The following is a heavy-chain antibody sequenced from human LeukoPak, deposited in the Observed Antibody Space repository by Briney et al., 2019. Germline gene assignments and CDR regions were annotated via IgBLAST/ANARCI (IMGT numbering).Heavy chain of an antibody. V-gene: IGHV3-23*01. CDR2: ISGSGGST. CDR1: GFTFSSYA. CDR3: AKASAMIVVVSKHFDY. Sequence: GVSLRLSCAASGFTFSSYAMSWVRQAPGKGLEWVSAISGSGGSTYYLDSVEGRFTISRDNSKNTLYPQMNSLRAEDTAVYYCAKASAMIVVVSKHFDYWGQGTLVTVSS. J-gene: IGHJ4*02. D-gene: IGHD3-22*01.